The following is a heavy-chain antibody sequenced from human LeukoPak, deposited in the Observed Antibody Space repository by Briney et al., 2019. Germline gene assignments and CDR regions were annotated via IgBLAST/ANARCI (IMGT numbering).Heavy chain of an antibody. CDR1: GFTFSSYA. J-gene: IGHJ6*02. CDR2: ISGSGGST. Sequence: PGGSLRLSCAASGFTFSSYAMSWVRQAPGKGLEWVSAISGSGGSTYYADSVKGRFTISRDDSKNTLYLQMNSLRAEDTAVYYCASNGALYYYYYGMDVWGQGTTVTVSS. V-gene: IGHV3-23*01. CDR3: ASNGALYYYYYGMDV. D-gene: IGHD2-8*01.